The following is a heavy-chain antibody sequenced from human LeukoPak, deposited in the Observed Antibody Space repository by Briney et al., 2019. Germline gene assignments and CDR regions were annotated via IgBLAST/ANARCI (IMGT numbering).Heavy chain of an antibody. CDR3: ARVGLGEWYFDL. J-gene: IGHJ2*01. CDR1: GFTFSSYA. V-gene: IGHV3-30-3*01. D-gene: IGHD1-26*01. Sequence: GRSLRLSCAASGFTFSSYAMHWVRQAPGKGLEWVAVISYDGSNKYYADSVKGRFTISRDNSKNTLYLQMNSLRAEDTAVYYCARVGLGEWYFDLWGRGTLVTVSS. CDR2: ISYDGSNK.